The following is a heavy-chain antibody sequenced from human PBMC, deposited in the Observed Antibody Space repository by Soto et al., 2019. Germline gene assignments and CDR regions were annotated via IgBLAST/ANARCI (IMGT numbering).Heavy chain of an antibody. Sequence: QVQLVQSGAEVKKPGASVKVSCKASGYTFTSYDINWVRQATGQGLEWMGWMNPNSGNTGYAQKFQGXXTXTXXTSISTAYMELSSLRSEDTAVYYCARASFFYGMDVWGQGTTVTVSS. D-gene: IGHD3-10*01. V-gene: IGHV1-8*01. CDR3: ARASFFYGMDV. CDR2: MNPNSGNT. J-gene: IGHJ6*02. CDR1: GYTFTSYD.